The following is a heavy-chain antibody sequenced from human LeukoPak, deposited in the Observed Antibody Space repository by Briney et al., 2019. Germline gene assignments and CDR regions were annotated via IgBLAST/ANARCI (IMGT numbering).Heavy chain of an antibody. CDR1: GGSISSYY. J-gene: IGHJ6*02. CDR3: ARTFSESYYYYGMDV. D-gene: IGHD1-26*01. Sequence: SETLSLTCTVSGGSISSYYWSWIRQPPGKGLEWIGYVYYSGRTNYNPSLKSRVTISVDTSTNQFSLKLSSVTAADKAVYYCARTFSESYYYYGMDVWGQGTTVTVSS. CDR2: VYYSGRT. V-gene: IGHV4-59*01.